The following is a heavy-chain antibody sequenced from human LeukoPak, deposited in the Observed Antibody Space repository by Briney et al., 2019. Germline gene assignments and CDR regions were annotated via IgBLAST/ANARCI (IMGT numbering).Heavy chain of an antibody. J-gene: IGHJ4*02. V-gene: IGHV1-2*02. Sequence: ASVKVSCKASGYTFTGHYIHWVRQAPGQGLEWMGWINPNSGDTHYARNFQGRVTMTRDTSISTAYMELSRLRSDDTAMYYCARGSTVGATESLGFDYWGQGTPVTVSS. D-gene: IGHD1-26*01. CDR3: ARGSTVGATESLGFDY. CDR1: GYTFTGHY. CDR2: INPNSGDT.